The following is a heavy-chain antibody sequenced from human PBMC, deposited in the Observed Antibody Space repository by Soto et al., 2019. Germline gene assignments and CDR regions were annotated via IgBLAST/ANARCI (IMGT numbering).Heavy chain of an antibody. J-gene: IGHJ6*02. D-gene: IGHD6-13*01. CDR3: AMDHGGSTWFVGVYYFFGMDV. V-gene: IGHV3-48*02. CDR2: ISSSGDAI. CDR1: GFIFSDYT. Sequence: EVQLVESGGDLVQPGGSLRLSCAASGFIFSDYTMTWVRQAQGRGLEFVSHISSSGDAIFYAESVKGRFTVSRDNAKNSLYLQMNSLIDDDTAVYFFAMDHGGSTWFVGVYYFFGMDVWGQGTAGTVSS.